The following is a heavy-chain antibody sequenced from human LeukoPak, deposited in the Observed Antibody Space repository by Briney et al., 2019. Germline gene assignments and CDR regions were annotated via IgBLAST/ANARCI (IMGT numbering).Heavy chain of an antibody. V-gene: IGHV1-2*02. CDR2: ISPNSGGT. D-gene: IGHD3-9*01. CDR1: GYTFTGYY. J-gene: IGHJ4*02. Sequence: ASVKVSCKASGYTFTGYYMHWVRQAPGQGLEWMGWISPNSGGTNYAQKFQGRVTMTRDTSISTAYMELSRLRSDDTAVYYCARETVYYDILTGHRLVDYWGQGTLVTVPS. CDR3: ARETVYYDILTGHRLVDY.